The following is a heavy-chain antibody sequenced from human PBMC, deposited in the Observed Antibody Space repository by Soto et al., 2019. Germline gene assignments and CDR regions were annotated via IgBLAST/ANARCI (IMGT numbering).Heavy chain of an antibody. D-gene: IGHD6-19*01. CDR1: GFTFSSYA. V-gene: IGHV3-30-3*01. CDR3: ASLPNIAVAGTFDY. Sequence: QVQLVESGGGVVQPGRSLRLSCAASGFTFSSYAMHWVRQAPGKGLEWVAVISYDGSNKYYADSVKGRFTISRDNSKNTLYLQMNSLRAEDTAVYYCASLPNIAVAGTFDYWGQGTLVTVSS. CDR2: ISYDGSNK. J-gene: IGHJ4*02.